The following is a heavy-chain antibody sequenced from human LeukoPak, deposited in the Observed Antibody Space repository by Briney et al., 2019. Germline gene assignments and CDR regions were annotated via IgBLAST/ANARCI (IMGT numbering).Heavy chain of an antibody. CDR1: GFTFSSYE. V-gene: IGHV3-48*03. J-gene: IGHJ6*02. CDR2: ISSSAGTT. Sequence: TGGSLRLSCAASGFTFSSYEMNWVRQAPGKGLEWVSYISSSAGTTYYADSVKGRFTISRDNAKNSLYLQMNSLRDEDTAVYYCARDSAGSPYYYYYGMDVWGQGTTVTVSS. CDR3: ARDSAGSPYYYYYGMDV. D-gene: IGHD6-13*01.